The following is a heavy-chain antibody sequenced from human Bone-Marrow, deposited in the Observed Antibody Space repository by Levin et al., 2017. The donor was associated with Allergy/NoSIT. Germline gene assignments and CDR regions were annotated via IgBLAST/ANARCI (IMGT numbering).Heavy chain of an antibody. CDR1: GGSIRSGSYY. CDR2: TYTSGST. CDR3: ARGRYSGYDSLFFFDY. D-gene: IGHD5-12*01. J-gene: IGHJ4*02. Sequence: SQTLSLPCTVSGGSIRSGSYYWSWIRQPAGKGLEWIGRTYTSGSTNYNPSLKSRVTISVDTSKNQFSLKLSSVTVADTAVYFCARGRYSGYDSLFFFDYWGQGALVTVSS. V-gene: IGHV4-61*02.